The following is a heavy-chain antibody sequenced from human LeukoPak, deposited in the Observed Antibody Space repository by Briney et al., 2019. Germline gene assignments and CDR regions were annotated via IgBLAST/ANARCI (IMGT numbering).Heavy chain of an antibody. D-gene: IGHD2-15*01. CDR1: GGSISTYY. CDR2: VYYSGIT. Sequence: ASETLSLTCTVSGGSISTYYWNWIRQPPGKGLEWIGYVYYSGITNYNPSLKSRVTISIDTSKSQFSLKLSSVTAADTALYYCASRQYCSGGSCYGLGDAFDIWGQGTMVTVSS. CDR3: ASRQYCSGGSCYGLGDAFDI. J-gene: IGHJ3*02. V-gene: IGHV4-59*01.